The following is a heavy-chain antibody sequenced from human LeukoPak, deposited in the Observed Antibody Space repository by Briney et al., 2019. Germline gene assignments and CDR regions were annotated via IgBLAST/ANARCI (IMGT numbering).Heavy chain of an antibody. Sequence: GGSLRLSCAASGINVSSNYMTWIRQAPGTGLEWVSLIYGGDAAYYAESVRGRFMISRDNLKNTLFLQMNSLRVEDTAVYYCVTSTGQQFIPYDYWGQGTHVTVSS. V-gene: IGHV3-66*02. J-gene: IGHJ4*02. CDR2: IYGGDAA. CDR3: VTSTGQQFIPYDY. D-gene: IGHD6-13*01. CDR1: GINVSSNY.